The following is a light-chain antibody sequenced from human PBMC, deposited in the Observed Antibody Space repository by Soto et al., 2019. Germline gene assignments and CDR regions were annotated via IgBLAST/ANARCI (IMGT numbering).Light chain of an antibody. CDR1: SRDVGSYDL. Sequence: QSALTQPASVSGSPGQSITISCTGTSRDVGSYDLVSWYQHHPGKAPKLMIFEVSKRPSGVSDRFSASKSGNTASLTISGLLAEDEADYYCSSYTSISTYVFGTGTKLTVL. J-gene: IGLJ1*01. V-gene: IGLV2-14*02. CDR2: EVS. CDR3: SSYTSISTYV.